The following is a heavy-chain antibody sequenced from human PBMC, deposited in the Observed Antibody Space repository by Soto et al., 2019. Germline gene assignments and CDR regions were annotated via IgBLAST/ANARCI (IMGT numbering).Heavy chain of an antibody. CDR3: ARGFNDYGDYQLYGMDV. CDR2: IDPSDSYT. Sequence: GESLKISCKGFGYSFTSYWISWVRQMPGKGLEWMGRIDPSDSYTNYSPSFQGHVTISADKSISTAYLQWSSLKASDTAMYYCARGFNDYGDYQLYGMDVWGQGTTVTVSS. CDR1: GYSFTSYW. V-gene: IGHV5-10-1*01. J-gene: IGHJ6*02. D-gene: IGHD4-17*01.